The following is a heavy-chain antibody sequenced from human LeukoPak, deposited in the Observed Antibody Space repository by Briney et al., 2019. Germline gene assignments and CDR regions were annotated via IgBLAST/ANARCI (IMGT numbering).Heavy chain of an antibody. J-gene: IGHJ4*02. CDR2: IYSGGST. Sequence: GGSLRLSCAASGFTVSSNYMSWVRQAPGKGLEWVSVIYSGGSTYYADSVKGRLTISRDNSKNTLHLQMNSLRAEDTAVYYCARESCSGGSCYDSWGQGTLVTVSS. CDR1: GFTVSSNY. D-gene: IGHD2-15*01. V-gene: IGHV3-53*01. CDR3: ARESCSGGSCYDS.